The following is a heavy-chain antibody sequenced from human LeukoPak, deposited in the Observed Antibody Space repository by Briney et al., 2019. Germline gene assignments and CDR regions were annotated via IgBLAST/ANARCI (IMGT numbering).Heavy chain of an antibody. J-gene: IGHJ3*02. V-gene: IGHV3-48*01. Sequence: PGGSLRLTCTASGFTFSSYSMNWVRQAPGKGLKGVSYISSSSSTIYYADSVKDRFTVSRDNVQNSLYLQMNSLRAEDTAVYHCARDPRGSGSYYVSAFDIWGQGTVVTVSS. CDR1: GFTFSSYS. D-gene: IGHD3-10*01. CDR3: ARDPRGSGSYYVSAFDI. CDR2: ISSSSSTI.